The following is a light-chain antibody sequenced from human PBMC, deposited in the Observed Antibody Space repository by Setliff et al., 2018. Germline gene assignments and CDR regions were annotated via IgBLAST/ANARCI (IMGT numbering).Light chain of an antibody. CDR3: CSYAGSSTYV. Sequence: SVLTQPAPVSGSPGQSITISCTGTSSDVGGYNYVSWYQQHPGKAPKLMIYDVTKWPSGVSNRFSGSKSGNTASLTISGLQAEDEADYYCCSYAGSSTYVFGTGTKVTVL. CDR2: DVT. V-gene: IGLV2-23*02. CDR1: SSDVGGYNY. J-gene: IGLJ1*01.